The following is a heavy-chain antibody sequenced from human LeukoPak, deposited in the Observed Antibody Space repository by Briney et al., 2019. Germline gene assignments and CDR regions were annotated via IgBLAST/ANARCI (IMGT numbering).Heavy chain of an antibody. CDR2: IHPSGST. Sequence: TSSETLSLTCTVYGGSLSDYYWGWIRQPPGKGLEWIGEIHPSGSTNYSPSLKSRVPISLDASKNQFSLKLSSVAAAETAVYFCARVGYSYVINDWSRTGLGAYPTKYYYHMDVWDKGTTVTVSS. CDR1: GGSLSDYY. D-gene: IGHD5-18*01. V-gene: IGHV4-34*01. J-gene: IGHJ6*03. CDR3: ARVGYSYVINDWSRTGLGAYPTKYYYHMDV.